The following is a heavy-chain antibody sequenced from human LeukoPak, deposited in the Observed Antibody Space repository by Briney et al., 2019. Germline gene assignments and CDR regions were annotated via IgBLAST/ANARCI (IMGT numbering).Heavy chain of an antibody. J-gene: IGHJ4*02. CDR2: ITDSGGT. V-gene: IGHV4-34*01. Sequence: SETLSLTCAVYGTSFSGYSWSWIRQSPGKGLEWIGEITDSGGTNYNPSFKSRLTISADTSKNQFSLELASVTAADTAVYYCARIESYHILYRPYWGQGTLVTVSS. D-gene: IGHD3-9*01. CDR1: GTSFSGYS. CDR3: ARIESYHILYRPY.